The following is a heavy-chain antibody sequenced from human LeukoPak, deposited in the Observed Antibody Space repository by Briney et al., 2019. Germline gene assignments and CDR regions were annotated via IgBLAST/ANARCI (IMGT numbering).Heavy chain of an antibody. D-gene: IGHD2-2*01. Sequence: GASVKVSCKASGGTFSSYAIGWVRQAPGQGLEWMGGIIPIFGTANYAQKFQGRVTITADESTSTAYMELSSLRSEDTAVYYCTRGVVPAAIYYYGMDVWGQGTTVTVSS. CDR3: TRGVVPAAIYYYGMDV. V-gene: IGHV1-69*13. J-gene: IGHJ6*02. CDR2: IIPIFGTA. CDR1: GGTFSSYA.